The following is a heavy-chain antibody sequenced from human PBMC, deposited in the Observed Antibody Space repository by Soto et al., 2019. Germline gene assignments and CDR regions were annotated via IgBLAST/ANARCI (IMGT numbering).Heavy chain of an antibody. D-gene: IGHD6-19*01. CDR2: IYTSASI. CDR3: ARDREAGYNFYYGMDV. J-gene: IGHJ6*02. V-gene: IGHV4-4*07. Sequence: PSETLSLTCSVCGADINTYSWTWIRQPAGKGLEWIGRIYTSASINYNPSLRGRVTSSVDTSTNQVSLKLASVTAADTAVYYCARDREAGYNFYYGMDVWGQGTTVTVSS. CDR1: GADINTYS.